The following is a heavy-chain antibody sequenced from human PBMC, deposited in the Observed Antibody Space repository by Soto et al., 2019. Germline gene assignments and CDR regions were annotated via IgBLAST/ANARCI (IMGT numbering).Heavy chain of an antibody. V-gene: IGHV4-61*08. D-gene: IGHD6-6*01. CDR2: MSYSGST. CDR3: AAIAARQNFYGMDV. Sequence: SETLSLTCTVSGGSVSSGDYYWSWIRQSPGKGLEWIGYMSYSGSTNYNPSLTSRITISLDTSQNQFSLKVTSVTAADTAVYYCAAIAARQNFYGMDVWGQGTTVTVS. CDR1: GGSVSSGDYY. J-gene: IGHJ6*02.